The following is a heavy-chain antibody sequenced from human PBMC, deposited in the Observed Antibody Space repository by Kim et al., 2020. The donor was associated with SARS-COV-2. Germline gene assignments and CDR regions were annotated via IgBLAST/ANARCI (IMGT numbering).Heavy chain of an antibody. CDR2: ISGSGGST. V-gene: IGHV3-23*01. D-gene: IGHD6-19*01. CDR3: AKEDDSSGWGFYYYGMDV. CDR1: GFTFSSYA. Sequence: GGSLRLSCAASGFTFSSYAMTWVRQAPGKGLEWVSGISGSGGSTYYADSVKGRFAISRDNSKNTLFLQMNSLRVEDTASYYCAKEDDSSGWGFYYYGMDVWGQGTTVTVSS. J-gene: IGHJ6*02.